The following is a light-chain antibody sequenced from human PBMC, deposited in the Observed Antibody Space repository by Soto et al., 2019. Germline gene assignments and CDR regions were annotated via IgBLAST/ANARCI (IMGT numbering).Light chain of an antibody. Sequence: QSALTQPPSASGSPGQSVTISCTGTRSDIGLYNYVSWYQQHPGKAPKLMIYEVNKRPSGVPDRFSGSKSGNTASLTVSGXQAEDEADYYCSSYAGSSNLVFGGGTKLTVL. CDR1: RSDIGLYNY. CDR2: EVN. V-gene: IGLV2-8*01. CDR3: SSYAGSSNLV. J-gene: IGLJ2*01.